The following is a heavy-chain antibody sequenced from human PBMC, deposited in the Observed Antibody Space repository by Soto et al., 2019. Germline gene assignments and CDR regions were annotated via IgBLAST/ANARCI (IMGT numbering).Heavy chain of an antibody. V-gene: IGHV5-51*01. CDR3: ARQGYNYAYFDF. J-gene: IGHJ4*02. D-gene: IGHD5-18*01. CDR1: GYSFTNYW. Sequence: GESLKISCKGSGYSFTNYWIGWVRQMPGKGLEWMGIIYPGDSDTRYSPSFQGQVIISVDQSISTAYLQWSSLQASDTAMYYCARQGYNYAYFDFWRQGTLVTVSS. CDR2: IYPGDSDT.